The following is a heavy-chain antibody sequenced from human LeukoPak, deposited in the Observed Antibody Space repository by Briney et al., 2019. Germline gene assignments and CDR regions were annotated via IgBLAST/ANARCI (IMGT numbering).Heavy chain of an antibody. CDR1: GFTVSSNY. D-gene: IGHD3-3*01. CDR2: IYSGGST. CDR3: AKASRYDFWSGYPLGY. J-gene: IGHJ4*02. V-gene: IGHV3-53*01. Sequence: PGGSLRLSCAASGFTVSSNYMSWVRQAPGKGLEWVSVIYSGGSTYYADSVKGRFTISRDNSKNTLYLQMNSLRAEDTAVYYCAKASRYDFWSGYPLGYWGQGTLVTVSS.